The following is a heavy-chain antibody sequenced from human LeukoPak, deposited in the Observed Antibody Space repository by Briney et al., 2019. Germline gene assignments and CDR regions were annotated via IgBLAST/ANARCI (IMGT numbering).Heavy chain of an antibody. CDR3: AKDASASPYFHWFDN. CDR1: GFTFSSYA. J-gene: IGHJ4*02. Sequence: GGSLRLSCAASGFTFSSYAMNWVRQAPGKGLEWVAGISSGDRTFHAESVKGRFTISRDKSKDTLYLQMNSLRAEDTAVYYCAKDASASPYFHWFDNWGQGTQVIVSS. CDR2: ISSGDRT. D-gene: IGHD3-9*01. V-gene: IGHV3-23*01.